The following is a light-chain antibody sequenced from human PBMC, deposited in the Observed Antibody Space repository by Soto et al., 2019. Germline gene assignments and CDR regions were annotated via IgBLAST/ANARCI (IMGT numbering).Light chain of an antibody. CDR3: QQYGSSGT. CDR1: QSVSNNY. J-gene: IGKJ1*01. CDR2: GAS. V-gene: IGKV3-20*01. Sequence: EIVLTQSPGTLSLSPGARATLSCRASQSVSNNYLAWYQHKPGQAPRLLIYGASNRATGIPDRFSGSGSGTDFTLTISRLEPEDFAVYYCQQYGSSGTFGQGTKVDIK.